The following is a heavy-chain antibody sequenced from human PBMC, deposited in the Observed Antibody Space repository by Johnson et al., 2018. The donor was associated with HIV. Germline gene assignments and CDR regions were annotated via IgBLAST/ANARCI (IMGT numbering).Heavy chain of an antibody. Sequence: QVQLVESGGGVVQPGRSLRLSCAASGFTFSSYGMHWVRQAPGKGLEWVAVIWYDGSNKYYTDSMKGRFTISRDNAKNSLYLQMNSLEADDTALYYCARGGLGFQNIHDPFDIWGQGTMVTVSS. V-gene: IGHV3-33*01. CDR3: ARGGLGFQNIHDPFDI. CDR2: IWYDGSNK. D-gene: IGHD1/OR15-1a*01. CDR1: GFTFSSYG. J-gene: IGHJ3*02.